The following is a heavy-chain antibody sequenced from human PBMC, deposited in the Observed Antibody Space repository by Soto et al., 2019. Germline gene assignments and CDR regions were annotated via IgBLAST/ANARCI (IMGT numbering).Heavy chain of an antibody. D-gene: IGHD3-22*01. J-gene: IGHJ4*02. CDR3: ARTYYYDSSGFNFDY. Sequence: PSETLSLTCTVSGGSISRYYWSWIRQPPGKGLEWIGYIYYSGSTNYNPSLKSRVAISVDTSKNQFSLKLSSVTAADTAVYYCARTYYYDSSGFNFDYWGQGTLVTVSS. V-gene: IGHV4-59*01. CDR2: IYYSGST. CDR1: GGSISRYY.